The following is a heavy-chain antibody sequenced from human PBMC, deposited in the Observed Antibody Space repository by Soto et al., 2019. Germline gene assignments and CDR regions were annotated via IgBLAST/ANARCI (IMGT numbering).Heavy chain of an antibody. CDR2: IYWDDDK. J-gene: IGHJ4*02. V-gene: IGHV2-5*02. CDR3: AQSEYSSGYYGGYSFDY. Sequence: QITLKESGPTLVKPTQTLTLTCTFSGFSLSTSGVGVGWIRQPPGKALEWLALIYWDDDKRYSPSLKSKLTTTKDTPKIHVVLTMTHMDPVDTATYYCAQSEYSSGYYGGYSFDYWGQRTLVTVSS. D-gene: IGHD3-22*01. CDR1: GFSLSTSGVG.